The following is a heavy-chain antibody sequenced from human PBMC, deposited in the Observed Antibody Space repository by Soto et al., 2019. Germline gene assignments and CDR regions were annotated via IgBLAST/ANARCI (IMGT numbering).Heavy chain of an antibody. J-gene: IGHJ4*02. D-gene: IGHD3-9*01. CDR1: GGSISSYY. CDR3: ATLGGGYYDILTGYFREYYFDY. Sequence: SETLSLTCTVSGGSISSYYWSWIRQPPGKGLEWIGYIYYSGSTNYNPSLKSRVTISVDTSKNQFSLKLSSVTAADTAVYYCATLGGGYYDILTGYFREYYFDYWGQGTLVTVSS. CDR2: IYYSGST. V-gene: IGHV4-59*01.